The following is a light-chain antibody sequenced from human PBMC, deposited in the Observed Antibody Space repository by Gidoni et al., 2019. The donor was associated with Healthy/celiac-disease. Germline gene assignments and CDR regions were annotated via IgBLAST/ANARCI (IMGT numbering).Light chain of an antibody. V-gene: IGKV1-33*01. Sequence: DIQMTQSPSSLSASVGDRVTITCQASQDISNYLNWYQQKPGKAPKLLIYDASNLETGVPSRFSGSGSGTDFTFTISSLQPEDIATYYCQQYGNLPQTFGQGTKLEIK. CDR1: QDISNY. CDR2: DAS. J-gene: IGKJ2*01. CDR3: QQYGNLPQT.